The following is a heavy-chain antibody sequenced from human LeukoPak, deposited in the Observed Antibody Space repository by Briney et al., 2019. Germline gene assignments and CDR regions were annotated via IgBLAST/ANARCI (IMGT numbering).Heavy chain of an antibody. CDR1: GYTFTSYY. CDR3: AREGYYDFWSGYTTPADY. D-gene: IGHD3-3*01. Sequence: ASVKVSCKASGYTFTSYYMHWVRQAPGQGLEWMGIINPSGGSTSYAQKFQGRVTMTRDTPTSTVYMELSSLRSEDTAVYYCAREGYYDFWSGYTTPADYWGQGTLVTVSS. J-gene: IGHJ4*02. CDR2: INPSGGST. V-gene: IGHV1-46*01.